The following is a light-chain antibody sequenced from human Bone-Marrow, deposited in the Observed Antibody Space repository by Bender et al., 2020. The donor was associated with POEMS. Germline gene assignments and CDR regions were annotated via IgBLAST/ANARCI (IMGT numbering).Light chain of an antibody. Sequence: QSALTQPASVSGSPGQSITISCTGTSSDIGGYDYVSWYQQYPGKPPKILIYAVNYRPSGVSYRFSGSKSVNTASLTISGLQPEDAADYYCSSYTSSSSRVFRGGKKRSV. V-gene: IGLV2-14*01. CDR2: AVN. CDR3: SSYTSSSSRV. CDR1: SSDIGGYDY. J-gene: IGLJ2*01.